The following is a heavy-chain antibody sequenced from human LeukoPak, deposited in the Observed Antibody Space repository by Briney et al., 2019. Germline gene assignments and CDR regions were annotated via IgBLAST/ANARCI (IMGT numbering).Heavy chain of an antibody. CDR1: GFTFSSYA. CDR3: ARGLLAGPSAHSAIFDY. V-gene: IGHV3-23*01. D-gene: IGHD2-8*02. Sequence: GGSLRLSCAASGFTFSSYAMSWVRQAPGKGLEWVSAISGSGGSTYYADSVKGRFTISRDNSKNTLYLQMNSLRAEDTAVYYCARGLLAGPSAHSAIFDYWGQGTLVTVSS. J-gene: IGHJ4*02. CDR2: ISGSGGST.